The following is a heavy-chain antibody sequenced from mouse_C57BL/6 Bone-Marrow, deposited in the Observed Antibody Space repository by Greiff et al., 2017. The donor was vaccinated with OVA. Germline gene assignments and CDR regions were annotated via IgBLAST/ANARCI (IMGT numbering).Heavy chain of an antibody. Sequence: QVHVKQSGAELARPGASVKLSCKASGYTFTSYGISWVKQRTGQGLEWIGEIYPRSGNTYYNEKCKGKATLTADKASSTAYMELRSLTSEDSAVYICARDSGYPFDYWGQGTTLTVSS. V-gene: IGHV1-81*01. CDR1: GYTFTSYG. CDR2: IYPRSGNT. CDR3: ARDSGYPFDY. D-gene: IGHD2-2*01. J-gene: IGHJ2*01.